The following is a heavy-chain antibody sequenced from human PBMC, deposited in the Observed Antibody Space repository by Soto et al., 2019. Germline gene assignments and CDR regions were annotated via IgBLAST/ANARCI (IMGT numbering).Heavy chain of an antibody. D-gene: IGHD2-2*01. CDR1: GFTFSSYG. Sequence: PGGSLRLSCAASGFTFSSYGMHWVRQAPGKGLEWVAVISYDGSNKYYADSVKGRFTISRDNSKNTLYLQMNSLRAEDTAVYYCAKKISSTRPFDYWGQGTLVTVSS. CDR2: ISYDGSNK. J-gene: IGHJ4*02. CDR3: AKKISSTRPFDY. V-gene: IGHV3-30*18.